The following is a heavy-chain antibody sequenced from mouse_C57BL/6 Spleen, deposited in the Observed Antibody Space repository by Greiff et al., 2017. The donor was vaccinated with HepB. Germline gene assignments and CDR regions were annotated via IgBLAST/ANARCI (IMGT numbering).Heavy chain of an antibody. D-gene: IGHD4-1*01. V-gene: IGHV1-9*01. J-gene: IGHJ2*01. CDR3: ARNWDFDY. Sequence: QVQLQQSGAELMKPGASVKLSCKATGYTFTGYWIEWVKQRPGHGLEWIGEILPGSGSTNDNEKFKGKATFTADTSANTAYLQLSSLTSEDTAVYYCARNWDFDYWGQGTTLTVSS. CDR1: GYTFTGYW. CDR2: ILPGSGST.